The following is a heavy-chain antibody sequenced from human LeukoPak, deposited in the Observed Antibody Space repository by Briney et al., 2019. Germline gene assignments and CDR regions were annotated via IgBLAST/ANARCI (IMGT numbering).Heavy chain of an antibody. J-gene: IGHJ4*02. CDR3: ARDLAVAGNCYFDY. V-gene: IGHV1-69*05. D-gene: IGHD6-19*01. Sequence: SVKVSCKASGGTFSSYAISWVRQAPGQGLEWMGGIIPIFGTANYAQKFQGRVTITTDESTSTAYMELSSLRSEDTAVYYCARDLAVAGNCYFDYWGQGTLVTVSS. CDR1: GGTFSSYA. CDR2: IIPIFGTA.